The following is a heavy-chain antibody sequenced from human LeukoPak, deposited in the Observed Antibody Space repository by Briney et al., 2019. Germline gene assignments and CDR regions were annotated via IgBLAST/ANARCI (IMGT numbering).Heavy chain of an antibody. Sequence: PGGSLRLSCVASGFSFSTYWMHWVRQAPGKGLVWVSHITGDGRTTTYADSVKGRFTISRDNAKNSLYLQMNSLRAEDTAVYYCARDHTDSSGYWGNWFDPWGQGTLVTVSS. V-gene: IGHV3-74*01. J-gene: IGHJ5*02. CDR2: ITGDGRTT. CDR3: ARDHTDSSGYWGNWFDP. D-gene: IGHD3-22*01. CDR1: GFSFSTYW.